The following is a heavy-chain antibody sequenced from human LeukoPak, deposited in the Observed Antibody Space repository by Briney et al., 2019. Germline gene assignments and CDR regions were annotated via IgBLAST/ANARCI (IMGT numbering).Heavy chain of an antibody. Sequence: ASVKVSCKVSGYTLTELSMHWVRQAPGKGLEWMGGFDPEDGETIYAQKFQGRVTMTEDTSTDTAYMELSSLRSVDTAVYYCATVVITTFNFDYWGQGTLVTASS. CDR3: ATVVITTFNFDY. J-gene: IGHJ4*02. CDR1: GYTLTELS. V-gene: IGHV1-24*01. D-gene: IGHD3-22*01. CDR2: FDPEDGET.